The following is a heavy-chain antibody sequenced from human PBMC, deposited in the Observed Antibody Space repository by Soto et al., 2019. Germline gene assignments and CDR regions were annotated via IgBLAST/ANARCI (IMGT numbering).Heavy chain of an antibody. CDR3: VRYRPHNWFDP. Sequence: EVQVVESGGGLVQPGGSLRLSCAASGFTFSNHWMHWVRQAPGKGPVWVSRLSNDGSDTTYADSVKGRFTISRDNAKNRVYLQTNSLRAEDTAVYHCVRYRPHNWFDPWGQGTPVTFSS. V-gene: IGHV3-74*03. J-gene: IGHJ5*02. CDR1: GFTFSNHW. CDR2: LSNDGSDT. D-gene: IGHD3-16*02.